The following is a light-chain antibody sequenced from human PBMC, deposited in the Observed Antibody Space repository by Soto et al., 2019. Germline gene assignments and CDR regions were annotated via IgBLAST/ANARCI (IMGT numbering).Light chain of an antibody. Sequence: EIVLTQSPGTLSLSSGERATLSCRASQSVTTSYLAWYQQKPGQAPRLLIYGASSRAAGIPDRFSGSGSGTDFTLTNSRLEPEDFAVYYCQQYGSSSPTVGPGTKVDLK. CDR2: GAS. CDR1: QSVTTSY. J-gene: IGKJ3*01. V-gene: IGKV3-20*01. CDR3: QQYGSSSPT.